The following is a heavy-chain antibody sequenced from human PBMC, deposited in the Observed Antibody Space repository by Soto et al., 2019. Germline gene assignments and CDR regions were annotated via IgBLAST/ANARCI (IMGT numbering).Heavy chain of an antibody. Sequence: QVQLQQWGAGLLKPSETLSLSCAVYGESFSGYYWNWIRQPPGKGLEWIGGINRGGSSTCNPSLNSRVTMSVDTSKNQFSLKLSSLTAADSAVYFCARLPANPQYGMDVWSQGTTVIVSS. J-gene: IGHJ6*02. CDR2: INRGGSS. V-gene: IGHV4-34*01. CDR1: GESFSGYY. CDR3: ARLPANPQYGMDV.